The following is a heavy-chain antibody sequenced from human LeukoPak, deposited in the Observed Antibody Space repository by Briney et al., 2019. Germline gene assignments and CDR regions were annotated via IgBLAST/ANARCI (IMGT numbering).Heavy chain of an antibody. CDR1: EFTFSSYA. CDR2: ISGSGGST. V-gene: IGHV3-23*01. D-gene: IGHD2-2*01. CDR3: ANLEPPAAISDDDY. Sequence: GGSLRLSCAASEFTFSSYAMSWVRQAPGKGLEWVSAISGSGGSTYYADSVKGRFTISRDNSKNTLYLQMNSLRAEDTAVYYCANLEPPAAISDDDYWGQGTLVTVSS. J-gene: IGHJ4*02.